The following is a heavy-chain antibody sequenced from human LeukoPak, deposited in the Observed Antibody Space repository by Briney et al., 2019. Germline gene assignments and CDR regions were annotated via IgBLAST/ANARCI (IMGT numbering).Heavy chain of an antibody. CDR3: ARESLAVRGVIISFDY. J-gene: IGHJ4*02. CDR2: IYHSGST. D-gene: IGHD3-10*01. V-gene: IGHV4-38-2*02. CDR1: GYSISSGYY. Sequence: SETLSLTCTVSGYSISSGYYWGGIRQPPGKGLEWIGSIYHSGSTYYNPSLKSRVTISVDTSKNQFSLKLSSVTAADTAVYYCARESLAVRGVIISFDYWGQGTLVTVSS.